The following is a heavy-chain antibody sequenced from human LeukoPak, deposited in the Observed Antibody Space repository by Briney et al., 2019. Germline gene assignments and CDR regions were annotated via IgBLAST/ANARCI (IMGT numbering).Heavy chain of an antibody. V-gene: IGHV1-18*04. CDR3: ARVVVWFGELFRGWFDP. J-gene: IGHJ5*02. D-gene: IGHD3-10*01. CDR1: GYTFTSYG. CDR2: ISAYNGNT. Sequence: ASVKVPCKASGYTFTSYGISWVRQAPGQGLEWMGWISAYNGNTNYAQKLQGRVTMTTDTSTSTAYMELRSLRSDDTAVYYCARVVVWFGELFRGWFDPWGQGTLVTVSS.